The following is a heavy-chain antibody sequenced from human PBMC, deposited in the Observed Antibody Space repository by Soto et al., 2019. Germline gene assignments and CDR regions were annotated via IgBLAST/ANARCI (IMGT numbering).Heavy chain of an antibody. Sequence: ASVKVSCKASGNTVPNYAIHWVRQAPGQRLEWMGWINGGNGNTYYSEHFQGRVTFTRDTSAGTVYMQMNSLRAEDTAVYYCVRGDNWNDEASDYWGQGTLVTVSS. CDR1: GNTVPNYA. CDR3: VRGDNWNDEASDY. CDR2: INGGNGNT. J-gene: IGHJ4*02. V-gene: IGHV1-3*01. D-gene: IGHD1-1*01.